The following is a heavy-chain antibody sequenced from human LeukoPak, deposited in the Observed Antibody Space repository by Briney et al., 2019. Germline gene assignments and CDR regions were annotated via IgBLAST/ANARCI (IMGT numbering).Heavy chain of an antibody. CDR1: GYSFTDYW. Sequence: GESLKISCKTSGYSFTDYWIGWVRQMPGKGLEWMGFIYPSDSGTRYSPSFQGQVTISADKSISTAYLQWSSLKASDTAMYYCARRPIAATRSDAFDIWGQGTMVTVSS. CDR2: IYPSDSGT. V-gene: IGHV5-51*01. CDR3: ARRPIAATRSDAFDI. J-gene: IGHJ3*02. D-gene: IGHD6-6*01.